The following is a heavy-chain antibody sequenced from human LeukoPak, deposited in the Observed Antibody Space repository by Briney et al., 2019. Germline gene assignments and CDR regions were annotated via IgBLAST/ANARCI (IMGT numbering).Heavy chain of an antibody. D-gene: IGHD5-12*01. J-gene: IGHJ4*02. CDR2: INHSGST. V-gene: IGHV4-34*01. CDR3: AKGGGYDSPFDY. Sequence: SETLSLTCAVYGGSFSGYYWSWIRQPPGKGLEWIGEINHSGSTNYNPSLKSRVTISVDRSKNQFSLKLSSVTAADTAVYYCAKGGGYDSPFDYWGQGTLVTVSS. CDR1: GGSFSGYY.